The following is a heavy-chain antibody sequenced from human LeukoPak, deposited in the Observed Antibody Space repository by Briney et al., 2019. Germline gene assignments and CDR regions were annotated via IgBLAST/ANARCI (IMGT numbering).Heavy chain of an antibody. CDR3: AREVEMAPVFDY. Sequence: TSETLSLTCTVSGGSISSYYWSWIRQPPGKGLEWIGYIYYSGSTNYNPSLKSRVTISVDTSKNQFSLKLSSVTAADTAVYYCAREVEMAPVFDYWGQGTLVTVSS. D-gene: IGHD5-24*01. J-gene: IGHJ4*02. CDR2: IYYSGST. CDR1: GGSISSYY. V-gene: IGHV4-59*01.